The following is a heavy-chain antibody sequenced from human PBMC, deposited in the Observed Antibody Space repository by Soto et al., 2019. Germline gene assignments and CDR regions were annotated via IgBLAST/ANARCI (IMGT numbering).Heavy chain of an antibody. J-gene: IGHJ4*02. Sequence: SETLSLTCTVSGGSISSYYWSWIRQPPGKGLEWIGYIYYSGSTNYNPSLKSRVTISVDTSKNQFSLKLSSVTAADTAVYYCARSYCSGGSCYGYWGQGILVTVSS. CDR2: IYYSGST. CDR1: GGSISSYY. CDR3: ARSYCSGGSCYGY. V-gene: IGHV4-59*01. D-gene: IGHD2-15*01.